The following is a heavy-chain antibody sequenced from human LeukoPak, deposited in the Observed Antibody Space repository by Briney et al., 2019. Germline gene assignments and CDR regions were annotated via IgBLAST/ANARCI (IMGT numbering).Heavy chain of an antibody. D-gene: IGHD1-14*01. V-gene: IGHV4-59*01. CDR1: GGSISSYY. Sequence: SETLSLTCTVSGGSISSYYWSWIRQPPGKGLEWIGYIYYSGSTNYNPSLKSRVTISVDTSKNQFSLKLSSVTAADTAVYYCARGSTDFDYWGQGTLVTVSS. CDR2: IYYSGST. CDR3: ARGSTDFDY. J-gene: IGHJ4*02.